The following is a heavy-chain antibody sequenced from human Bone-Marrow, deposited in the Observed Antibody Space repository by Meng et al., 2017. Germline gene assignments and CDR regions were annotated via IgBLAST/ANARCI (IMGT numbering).Heavy chain of an antibody. Sequence: GESLKISCAASGFTFSSYSMNWVRQAPGKGLEWVAVISYDGSNKYYADSVKGRFTISRDNSKNTLYLQMNSLRAEDTAVYYCARDRESSGWYVAYYYYGMDVWGQGTTVTVSS. J-gene: IGHJ6*02. CDR1: GFTFSSYS. D-gene: IGHD6-19*01. CDR2: ISYDGSNK. V-gene: IGHV3-30*03. CDR3: ARDRESSGWYVAYYYYGMDV.